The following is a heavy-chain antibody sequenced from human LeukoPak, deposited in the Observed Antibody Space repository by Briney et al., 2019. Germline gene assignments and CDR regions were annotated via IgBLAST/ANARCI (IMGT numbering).Heavy chain of an antibody. J-gene: IGHJ4*02. CDR1: GFTFSSYR. V-gene: IGHV3-48*01. Sequence: GGSLRLSCTASGFTFSSYRMNWVRQAPGKGLEWVSYISSSSSTIYYAGSVRGRFTIPRDNAKNSLYLQMNSLRAEDTAVYFCARGDNYYDSSGYEIFDSWGQGTLVTVSS. CDR3: ARGDNYYDSSGYEIFDS. CDR2: ISSSSSTI. D-gene: IGHD3-22*01.